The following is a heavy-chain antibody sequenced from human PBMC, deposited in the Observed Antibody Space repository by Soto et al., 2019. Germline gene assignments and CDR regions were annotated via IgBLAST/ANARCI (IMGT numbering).Heavy chain of an antibody. CDR1: GFTFSSYA. Sequence: EVQLVESGGGLVQPGGSLRLSCAASGFTFSSYAMHWVRQAPGKGLEYVSAISSNGGSTYYANSVKGRFTISRDNSKNTLYLQMGSLRAEDMAVYYCARDAVAGTYRDYWGQGTLVTVSS. V-gene: IGHV3-64*01. D-gene: IGHD6-19*01. J-gene: IGHJ4*02. CDR2: ISSNGGST. CDR3: ARDAVAGTYRDY.